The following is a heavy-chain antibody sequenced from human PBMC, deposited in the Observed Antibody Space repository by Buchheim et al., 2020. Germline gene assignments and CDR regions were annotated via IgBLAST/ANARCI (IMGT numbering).Heavy chain of an antibody. D-gene: IGHD3-10*01. Sequence: QVQLVQSGAEVKKPGASVKVSCKASGYTFTSYYMHWVRQAPGQGLEWMGIINPSGASTSYAQKFQGRVTMTRDTSTGTVYMELSSLRSEDTAVYYCARDLPHYGSGSKQSGYFDYWGQGTL. V-gene: IGHV1-46*03. CDR1: GYTFTSYY. CDR3: ARDLPHYGSGSKQSGYFDY. CDR2: INPSGAST. J-gene: IGHJ4*02.